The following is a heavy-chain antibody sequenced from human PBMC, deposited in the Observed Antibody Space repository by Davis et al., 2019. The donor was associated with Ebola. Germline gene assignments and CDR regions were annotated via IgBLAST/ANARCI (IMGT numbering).Heavy chain of an antibody. CDR2: INWNGGST. CDR3: ARRHAIAAAGTGDDRLYYYYMDV. Sequence: GESLKISCAASGFTFDDYGMSWVRQAPGKGLEWVSGINWNGGSTGYADSVKGRFTISRDNAKNSLYLQMNSLRAEDTALYYCARRHAIAAAGTGDDRLYYYYMDVWGKGTTVTVSS. V-gene: IGHV3-20*04. CDR1: GFTFDDYG. J-gene: IGHJ6*03. D-gene: IGHD6-13*01.